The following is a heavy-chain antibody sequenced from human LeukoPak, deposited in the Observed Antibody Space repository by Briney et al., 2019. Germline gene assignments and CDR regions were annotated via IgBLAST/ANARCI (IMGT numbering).Heavy chain of an antibody. Sequence: GGSLRLSCAASGVTFSSYAMSWVRQAPGKGLEWVSAISGSGGSTYYADSVKGRFTISRDNSKNTLYLQMNSLRAEDTAVYYCARPPTAVAGYYFDYWGQGTLVTVSS. J-gene: IGHJ4*02. CDR2: ISGSGGST. CDR1: GVTFSSYA. V-gene: IGHV3-23*01. D-gene: IGHD6-19*01. CDR3: ARPPTAVAGYYFDY.